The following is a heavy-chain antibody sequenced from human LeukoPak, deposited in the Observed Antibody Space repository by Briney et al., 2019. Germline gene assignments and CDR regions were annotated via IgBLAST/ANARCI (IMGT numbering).Heavy chain of an antibody. J-gene: IGHJ6*02. CDR3: AKASVTTSKGYYYYGMDV. V-gene: IGHV4-4*07. Sequence: PSETLSLTCTVSGGSISSYYWSWIRQPAGKGLEWVGRIYTSGSTNYNPSLKSRVTMSVDTSNNHFSLKLSSVTAADTAVYYCAKASVTTSKGYYYYGMDVWGQGTTVTVSS. D-gene: IGHD4-17*01. CDR1: GGSISSYY. CDR2: IYTSGST.